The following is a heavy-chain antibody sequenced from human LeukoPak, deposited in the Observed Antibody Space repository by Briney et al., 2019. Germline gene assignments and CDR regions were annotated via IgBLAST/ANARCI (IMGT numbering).Heavy chain of an antibody. CDR2: ISGSGGST. CDR3: AKDQDSSGWYAPLDY. CDR1: GFTFSSYA. D-gene: IGHD6-19*01. V-gene: IGHV3-23*01. J-gene: IGHJ4*02. Sequence: GGSLRLSCAASGFTFSSYATSWVRQAPGKGLEWVSAISGSGGSTYYADSVKGRFTISRDNSKNTLYLQMNSLRAEDTAVYYCAKDQDSSGWYAPLDYWGQGTLVTVSS.